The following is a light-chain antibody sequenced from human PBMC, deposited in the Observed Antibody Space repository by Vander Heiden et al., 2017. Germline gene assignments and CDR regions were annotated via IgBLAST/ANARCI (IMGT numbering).Light chain of an antibody. CDR1: QTINSF. Sequence: DIQMNQSPSSLSASVGDRVTITCRASQTINSFLNWYLQKPGTAPELLIYGASSLHVGVPSRFSASGSGTDFTLSISGLQPGDFGTYYCQQGYITPYTFGQGTKLEIK. V-gene: IGKV1-39*01. J-gene: IGKJ2*01. CDR2: GAS. CDR3: QQGYITPYT.